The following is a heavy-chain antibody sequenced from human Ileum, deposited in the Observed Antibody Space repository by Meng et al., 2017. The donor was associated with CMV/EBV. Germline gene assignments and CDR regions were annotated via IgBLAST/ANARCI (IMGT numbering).Heavy chain of an antibody. Sequence: GESLKISCAASGFSGFTFSTYWMNWVRQAPGKGLEWVASIKQDGSKTDYVDSVKGRFTTSRDNAKNTLYLEMNSLRAEDTAVYFCARAERDNYFDSNGLNYFAYWGQGSLVTVSS. CDR3: ARAERDNYFDSNGLNYFAY. D-gene: IGHD3-22*01. CDR1: GFSGFTFSTYW. J-gene: IGHJ4*02. CDR2: IKQDGSKT. V-gene: IGHV3-7*01.